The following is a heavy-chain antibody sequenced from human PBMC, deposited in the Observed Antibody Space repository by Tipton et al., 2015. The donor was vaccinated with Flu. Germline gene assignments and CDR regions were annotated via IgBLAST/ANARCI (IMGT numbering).Heavy chain of an antibody. CDR3: ARSAFLHGMDV. D-gene: IGHD3-3*01. CDR1: GFTLSDHY. CDR2: SRKKNNGYIT. J-gene: IGHJ6*02. V-gene: IGHV3-72*01. Sequence: QLVQSGGGLVQPGGSLRLSCAVSGFTLSDHYMDWVRQAPGKGLEWVGRSRKKNNGYITEYAASVKGRFTTSRDDSKNSLYLEMNSLKIEDTAVYYCARSAFLHGMDVWGQGTTVTVSS.